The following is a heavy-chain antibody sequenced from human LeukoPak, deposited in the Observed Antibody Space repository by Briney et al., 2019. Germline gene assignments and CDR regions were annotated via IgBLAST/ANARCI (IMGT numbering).Heavy chain of an antibody. CDR3: ARRPYTSGWYYYFDY. D-gene: IGHD6-19*01. CDR2: IYYSGST. J-gene: IGHJ4*02. V-gene: IGHV4-39*01. Sequence: SETLSLTCTVSGGSISSSSYYWGWIRQPPGKGLEWIGSIYYSGSTYHNPSLKSRVTISVDTSKNQFSLRLSSVTAADTAVYYCARRPYTSGWYYYFDYWGQGTLVTASS. CDR1: GGSISSSSYY.